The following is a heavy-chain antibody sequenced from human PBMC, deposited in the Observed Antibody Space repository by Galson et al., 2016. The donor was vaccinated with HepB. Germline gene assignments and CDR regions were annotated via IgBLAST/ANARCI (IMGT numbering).Heavy chain of an antibody. CDR2: IWYDGSNK. V-gene: IGHV3-33*08. Sequence: SLRLSCATSGFTFSTYWMGWARQAPGKGLEGVAVIWYDGSNKYYADSVKGRFTISRDNSKNTLYLQMSSLRAEDTAVYYCARDRDMYDILTELGYWGQGTLVTVSS. D-gene: IGHD3-9*01. CDR1: GFTFSTYW. CDR3: ARDRDMYDILTELGY. J-gene: IGHJ4*02.